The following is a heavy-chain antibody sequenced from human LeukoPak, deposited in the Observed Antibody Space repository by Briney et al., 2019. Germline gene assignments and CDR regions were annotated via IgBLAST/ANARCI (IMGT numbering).Heavy chain of an antibody. V-gene: IGHV4-34*01. Sequence: SETLSLTCAVYGGSFSGYYWSWIRQPPGKGLEWIGEINHSGSTNYNPSLKSRVTISVDASKNQFSLKLSSVTAADTAVYYCASGPRRWAARPDYWGQGTLVTVSS. CDR3: ASGPRRWAARPDY. CDR1: GGSFSGYY. J-gene: IGHJ4*02. CDR2: INHSGST. D-gene: IGHD6-6*01.